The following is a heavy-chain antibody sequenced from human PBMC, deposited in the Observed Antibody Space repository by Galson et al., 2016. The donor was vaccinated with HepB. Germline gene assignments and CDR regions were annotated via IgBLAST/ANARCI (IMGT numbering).Heavy chain of an antibody. D-gene: IGHD1-1*01. CDR3: ARESDEPGRPWGFEP. CDR1: GFTFSSYG. J-gene: IGHJ5*02. Sequence: SLRLSCAASGFTFSSYGAHWLRQASGKGLEWVAVIWHDGNNKYYADSVKGRFTISRDDSKNTLYLQMNSLRVEDTAVYYCARESDEPGRPWGFEPWGQGMLVSVSS. CDR2: IWHDGNNK. V-gene: IGHV3-33*01.